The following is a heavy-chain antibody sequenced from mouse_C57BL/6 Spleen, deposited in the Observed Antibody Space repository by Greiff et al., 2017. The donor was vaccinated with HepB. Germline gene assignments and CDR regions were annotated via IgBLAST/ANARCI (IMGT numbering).Heavy chain of an antibody. J-gene: IGHJ2*01. CDR3: ASLRQLGYYFDY. CDR1: GFTFSSYG. CDR2: ISSGGSYT. Sequence: EVKLMESGGDLVKPGGSLKLSCAASGFTFSSYGMSWVRQTPDKRLEWVATISSGGSYTYYPDSVKGRFTISRDNAKNTLYLQMSSLKSEDTAMYYCASLRQLGYYFDYWGQGTTLTVSS. D-gene: IGHD3-2*01. V-gene: IGHV5-6*01.